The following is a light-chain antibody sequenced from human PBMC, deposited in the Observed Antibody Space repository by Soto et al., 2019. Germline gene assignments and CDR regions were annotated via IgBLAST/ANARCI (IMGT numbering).Light chain of an antibody. CDR2: GAS. Sequence: DIVLTQSPCTLSLSPGERATLSCRASQSVRSNSLAWYQQKTGQAPRLLIYGASGRATGIPDRFSGSGSGTDFTLTISRLEPEDFAVYYCQQYGSSRITFGQGTRLEIK. CDR3: QQYGSSRIT. V-gene: IGKV3-20*01. J-gene: IGKJ5*01. CDR1: QSVRSNS.